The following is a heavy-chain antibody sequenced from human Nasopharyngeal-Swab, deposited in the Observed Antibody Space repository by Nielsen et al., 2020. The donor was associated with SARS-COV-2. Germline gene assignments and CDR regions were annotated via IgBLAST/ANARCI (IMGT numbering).Heavy chain of an antibody. D-gene: IGHD6-19*01. CDR3: AREDEAIAVAGTGGFDY. V-gene: IGHV3-30-3*01. J-gene: IGHJ4*02. Sequence: GGSLRLSCAASGFTFSSYAMHWVRQAPGKGLEWVAVISSDGSNKYYADSVKGRFTISRDNSKNTLYLQMNSLRAEDTAVYYCAREDEAIAVAGTGGFDYWGQGTLVTVSS. CDR1: GFTFSSYA. CDR2: ISSDGSNK.